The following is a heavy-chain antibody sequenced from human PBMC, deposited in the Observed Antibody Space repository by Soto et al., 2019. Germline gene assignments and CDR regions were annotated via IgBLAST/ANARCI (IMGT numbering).Heavy chain of an antibody. D-gene: IGHD6-13*01. CDR2: INPNSGGT. CDR3: ARDRAGIAAAGNLSYYGMDV. Sequence: ASAKVSCKASGYTFTGYYMHWVRQAPGQGLERMGWINPNSGGTNYAQKFQGWVTMTRDTSISTAYMELSRLRSDDTAVYYCARDRAGIAAAGNLSYYGMDVWGQGTTVTVSS. V-gene: IGHV1-2*04. CDR1: GYTFTGYY. J-gene: IGHJ6*02.